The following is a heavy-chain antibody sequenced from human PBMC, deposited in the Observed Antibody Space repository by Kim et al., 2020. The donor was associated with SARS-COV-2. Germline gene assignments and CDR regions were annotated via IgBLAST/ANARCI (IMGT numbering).Heavy chain of an antibody. Sequence: GGSLRLSCAASGFTFSSFAMTWVRQLPGKGLEWVSVINYDGGLTFYADSVKGRFTISRDNSMNTLYLQMNSLRADDTAVYYCAKVFHYGSSDMPNHFDYWGQGTPVTVSS. J-gene: IGHJ4*02. V-gene: IGHV3-23*01. D-gene: IGHD3-10*01. CDR1: GFTFSSFA. CDR2: INYDGGLT. CDR3: AKVFHYGSSDMPNHFDY.